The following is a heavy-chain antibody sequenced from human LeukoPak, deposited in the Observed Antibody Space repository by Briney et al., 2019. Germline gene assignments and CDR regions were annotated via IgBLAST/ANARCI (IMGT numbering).Heavy chain of an antibody. CDR3: ARAFIAAAGTIGWFDP. J-gene: IGHJ5*02. Sequence: ASVKVSCKASGYTLTSYGISWVRQAPGQGLEWMGWISAYNGNTNYAQKLQGRVTMTTDTSTSTAYMELRSLRSDDTAVYYCARAFIAAAGTIGWFDPWGQGTLVTVSS. V-gene: IGHV1-18*01. CDR1: GYTLTSYG. CDR2: ISAYNGNT. D-gene: IGHD6-13*01.